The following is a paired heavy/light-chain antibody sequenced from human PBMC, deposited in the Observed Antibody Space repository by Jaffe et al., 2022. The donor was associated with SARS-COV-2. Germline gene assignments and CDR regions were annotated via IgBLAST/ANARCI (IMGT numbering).Light chain of an antibody. CDR1: NSDVGSYNY. Sequence: QSALTQPASVSGSPGQSITISCTGTNSDVGSYNYVSWYQQHPGKAPKLMIYDVSNRPSGISNRFSGSKSGNTASLTISGLQAEDEANYYCSSYTGSSPYVIFGGGTKLIVL. CDR2: DVS. CDR3: SSYTGSSPYVI. J-gene: IGLJ2*01. V-gene: IGLV2-14*03.
Heavy chain of an antibody. D-gene: IGHD3-3*01. Sequence: QVQLQESGPGLVKPSQTLSLTCTVSGASISSDTSYWSWIRQPAGEGLEWIGRIYASGSTKYNPSLKSRVTISLDTSKNQFSLKLSSVTAADTAVYYCATSDYDFWSGYSNWFDPWGQGTLVTVSS. CDR1: GASISSDTSY. CDR3: ATSDYDFWSGYSNWFDP. J-gene: IGHJ5*02. CDR2: IYASGST. V-gene: IGHV4-61*02.